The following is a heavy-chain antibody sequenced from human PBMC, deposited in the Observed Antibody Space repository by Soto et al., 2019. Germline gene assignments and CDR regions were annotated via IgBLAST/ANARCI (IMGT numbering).Heavy chain of an antibody. CDR3: ARGNPFNYAGFDV. CDR1: GYTFSDFD. Sequence: QAHLEQSGAELKRPGASVKVSCKASGYTFSDFDINWMRQASGQGPEWMGWMNAKSGDTFFAQRFQGKFNMTWDTSLSTAYMEVGSLTSDDTAVYYCARGNPFNYAGFDVWGQGTTVAVSS. CDR2: MNAKSGDT. D-gene: IGHD3-16*01. J-gene: IGHJ6*01. V-gene: IGHV1-8*01.